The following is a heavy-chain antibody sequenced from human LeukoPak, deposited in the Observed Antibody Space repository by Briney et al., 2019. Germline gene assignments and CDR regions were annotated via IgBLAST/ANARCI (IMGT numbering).Heavy chain of an antibody. CDR3: ARLLGYCSSTSCASGYYYYMDV. D-gene: IGHD2-2*01. CDR2: IYYSGST. J-gene: IGHJ6*03. CDR1: GGSISSSSYY. Sequence: PSETLSLTCTVSGGSISSSSYYWGWIGQPPGKGLEWIGSIYYSGSTYYNPSLKSRVTISVDTSKNQFSLKLSSVTAADTAVYYCARLLGYCSSTSCASGYYYYMDVWGKGTKVTVSS. V-gene: IGHV4-39*01.